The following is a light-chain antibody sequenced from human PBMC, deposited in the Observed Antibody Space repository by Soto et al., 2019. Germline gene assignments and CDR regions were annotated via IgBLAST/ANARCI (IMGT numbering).Light chain of an antibody. J-gene: IGKJ5*01. CDR1: HPISNY. CDR2: GAS. V-gene: IGKV1-39*01. CDR3: QQTYATPIT. Sequence: DIPMTQSPPSLSASVGDRVTITCRASHPISNYLNWYQHRPGKAPKLLIYGASTLQSGVPSRFSGSESGTVFTLTITSLQPEDCATYYCQQTYATPITFGQGTRLVIK.